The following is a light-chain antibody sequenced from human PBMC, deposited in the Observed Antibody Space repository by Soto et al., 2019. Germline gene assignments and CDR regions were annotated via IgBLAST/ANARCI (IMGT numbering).Light chain of an antibody. J-gene: IGKJ1*01. V-gene: IGKV2-28*01. Sequence: DIVMTQSPLSLPVTPGEPSSISCRSSQSLLGINGYNYLDWYLQKPGQSPQLLIYLGSIRASGVPDRFSGGGSGTDFTLKISRVEAEDVGLYYCMQALQDPLTFGQGTKVDIK. CDR3: MQALQDPLT. CDR1: QSLLGINGYNY. CDR2: LGS.